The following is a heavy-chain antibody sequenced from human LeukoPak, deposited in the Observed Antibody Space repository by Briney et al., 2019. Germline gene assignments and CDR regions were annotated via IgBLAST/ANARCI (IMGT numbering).Heavy chain of an antibody. CDR3: ARDPGYSYGFDY. J-gene: IGHJ4*02. CDR1: GFTFSSYE. V-gene: IGHV3-48*03. CDR2: ISSSGSTI. D-gene: IGHD5-18*01. Sequence: QPGGSLRLSCAASGFTFSSYEMNWVRQAPGKGLECVSYISSSGSTIYYADSVKGRFTISRDNAKNSLYLQMNSLRAEDTAVYYCARDPGYSYGFDYWGQGTLVTVSS.